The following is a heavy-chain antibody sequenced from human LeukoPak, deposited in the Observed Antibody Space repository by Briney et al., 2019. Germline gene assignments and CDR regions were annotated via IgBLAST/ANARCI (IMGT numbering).Heavy chain of an antibody. J-gene: IGHJ4*02. V-gene: IGHV3-43*02. Sequence: GGSLRLSCAASGFTFGSYWMSWVRQAPGKGLEWVSLISGDGGSTYYADSVKGRFTISRDNSKNSLYLQMNSLRTEDTALYYCAKDIDSGNSEYYFDYWGQGTLVTVSS. CDR3: AKDIDSGNSEYYFDY. CDR2: ISGDGGST. CDR1: GFTFGSYW. D-gene: IGHD3-10*01.